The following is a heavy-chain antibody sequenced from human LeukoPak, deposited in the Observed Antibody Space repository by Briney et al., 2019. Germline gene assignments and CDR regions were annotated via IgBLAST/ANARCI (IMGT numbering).Heavy chain of an antibody. Sequence: SETLSPTCTVSGDSVRTNNYYWSWIRQPPGKGLEWIGYIYYSGSTNYNPSLKSRVTISVDTSKNQFSLKLSSVTAADTAVYYCARLPDDYGDYYFDYWGQGTLVTVSS. J-gene: IGHJ4*02. CDR3: ARLPDDYGDYYFDY. D-gene: IGHD4-17*01. V-gene: IGHV4-61*01. CDR2: IYYSGST. CDR1: GDSVRTNNYY.